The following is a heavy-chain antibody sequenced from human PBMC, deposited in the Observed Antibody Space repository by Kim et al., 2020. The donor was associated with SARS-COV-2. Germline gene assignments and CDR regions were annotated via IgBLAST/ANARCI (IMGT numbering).Heavy chain of an antibody. CDR1: GGSISSYSYY. Sequence: SETLSLTCTVSGGSISSYSYYWGRIRQPPGKGLEWIGSIYYSGSTYYNPSLKSRVTISVDTSKNQFSLKLSSVTAADTAVYYCVGLHLGELSWGRAWYYYFYYGMDVWGQGTTVTVSS. CDR2: IYYSGST. J-gene: IGHJ6*02. D-gene: IGHD3-16*02. V-gene: IGHV4-39*07. CDR3: VGLHLGELSWGRAWYYYFYYGMDV.